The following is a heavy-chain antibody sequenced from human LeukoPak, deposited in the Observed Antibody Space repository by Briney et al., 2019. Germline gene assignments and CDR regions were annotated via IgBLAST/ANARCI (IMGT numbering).Heavy chain of an antibody. CDR1: GGTFSSYA. CDR3: ASYYDSSGIKYFQH. Sequence: ASVKVSCKASGGTFSSYAISWVRQAPEQGLEWMGGIIPIFGTANYAQKFQGRVTITTDESTSTAYMELSSLRSEDTAVYYCASYYDSSGIKYFQHWGQGTLVTVSS. J-gene: IGHJ1*01. D-gene: IGHD3-22*01. V-gene: IGHV1-69*05. CDR2: IIPIFGTA.